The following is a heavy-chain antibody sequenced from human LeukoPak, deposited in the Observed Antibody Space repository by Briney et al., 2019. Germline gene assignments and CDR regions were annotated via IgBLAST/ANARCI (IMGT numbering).Heavy chain of an antibody. Sequence: PPGGSLRLSCTASGFTFGDYAMSWVRQAPGKGLEWVGFIRSKAYGGTTEYAASVKGRFTISRDDSKSIAYLQMNSLKTEDTAVYYCIRLGVVATAIDEFDYWGQGTLVTVSS. V-gene: IGHV3-49*04. D-gene: IGHD2-21*02. CDR2: IRSKAYGGTT. CDR1: GFTFGDYA. J-gene: IGHJ4*02. CDR3: IRLGVVATAIDEFDY.